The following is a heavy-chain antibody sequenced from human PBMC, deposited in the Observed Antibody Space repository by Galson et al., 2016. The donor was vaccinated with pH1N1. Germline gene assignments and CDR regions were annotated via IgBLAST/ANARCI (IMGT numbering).Heavy chain of an antibody. D-gene: IGHD3-22*01. CDR1: GGTFSSYT. CDR3: ASPSPFYGSSGYYLHFRD. Sequence: VKVSCKASGGTFSSYTIGWVRQAPGQGLEWLGGINAIFGTANYAQKFQGRVTIIADASTSTAYMELSSLRSEDTAVYYCASPSPFYGSSGYYLHFRDWGQGTLVTVSS. CDR2: INAIFGTA. J-gene: IGHJ4*02. V-gene: IGHV1-69*13.